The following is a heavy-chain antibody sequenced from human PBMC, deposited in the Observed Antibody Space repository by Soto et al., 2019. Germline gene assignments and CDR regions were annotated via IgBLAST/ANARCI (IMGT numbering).Heavy chain of an antibody. V-gene: IGHV4-4*02. D-gene: IGHD2-15*01. CDR3: ARWMVGDDAFDI. CDR1: GGSISSNSW. CDR2: IYHSGSS. Sequence: QVKLQESGPGLVKPSGTLSLTCVVSGGSISSNSWWSWVRQPPGRGLEWIGEIYHSGSSNYNPSLKSRLSISADKSKNQFSLNLTSVTAADTAVYYCARWMVGDDAFDIWGQGTMVPVSS. J-gene: IGHJ3*02.